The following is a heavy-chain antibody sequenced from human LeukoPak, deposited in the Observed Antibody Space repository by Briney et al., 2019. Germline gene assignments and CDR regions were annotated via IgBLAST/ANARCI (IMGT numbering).Heavy chain of an antibody. Sequence: GESLQISCKGSGYSFTSYWIGWVRPMPGKGLEWMGIIYPGDSDTRYSPSFQGQVTISADKAISTAYLQWSSLKASDTAMYYCARSSQYVWGSYNWFDPWGQGTLVTVSS. CDR1: GYSFTSYW. CDR2: IYPGDSDT. D-gene: IGHD3-16*01. J-gene: IGHJ5*02. V-gene: IGHV5-51*01. CDR3: ARSSQYVWGSYNWFDP.